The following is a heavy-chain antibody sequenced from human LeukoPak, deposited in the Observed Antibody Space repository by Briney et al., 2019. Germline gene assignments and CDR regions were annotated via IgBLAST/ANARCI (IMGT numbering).Heavy chain of an antibody. V-gene: IGHV3-30-3*01. CDR3: ARDGSWGSGSQRYDY. CDR1: GFTFSSYA. CDR2: ISYDGSNK. D-gene: IGHD3-10*01. J-gene: IGHJ4*02. Sequence: GGSLRLSCAASGFTFSSYAMSWVRQAPGKGLEWVAVISYDGSNKYYADSVKGRFTISRDNSKNTLYLQMNSLRAEDTAVYYCARDGSWGSGSQRYDYWGQGTLVTVSS.